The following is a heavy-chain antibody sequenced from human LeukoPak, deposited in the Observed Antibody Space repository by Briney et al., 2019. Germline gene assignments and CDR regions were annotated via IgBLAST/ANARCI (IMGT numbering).Heavy chain of an antibody. D-gene: IGHD5-24*01. V-gene: IGHV3-21*01. CDR3: ARGVEMATMYYYMDV. CDR2: ISSSSSYI. CDR1: GFTFSSYS. Sequence: PGGSLRLSCAASGFTFSSYSMNWVRQAPGKGLEWVSSISSSSSYIYYADSVKGRFTISRDNAKNSLYLQMNSLRAEDTAVYYCARGVEMATMYYYMDVWGKGTTVTVSS. J-gene: IGHJ6*03.